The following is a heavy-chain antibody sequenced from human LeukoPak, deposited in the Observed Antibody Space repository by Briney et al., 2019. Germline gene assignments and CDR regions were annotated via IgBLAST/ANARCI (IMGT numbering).Heavy chain of an antibody. CDR1: GFPFSSYA. Sequence: GGSLRLSCSASGFPFSSYAMHWVRQAPGKGLEYVSAISDSGGSTYYADSVKGRFTISRDNSKNTLYLQMNSLRAEDTAVYYCAKALTAVSPLRFWGQGTLVTVSS. J-gene: IGHJ4*02. D-gene: IGHD4-17*01. V-gene: IGHV3-64*04. CDR3: AKALTAVSPLRF. CDR2: ISDSGGST.